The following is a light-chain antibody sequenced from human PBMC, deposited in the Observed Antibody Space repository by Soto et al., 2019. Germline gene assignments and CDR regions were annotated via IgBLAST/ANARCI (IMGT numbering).Light chain of an antibody. CDR1: SSDVGLYDY. V-gene: IGLV2-14*01. CDR2: AVS. Sequence: QSALTQPASVSGSPGQSITISCTGTSSDVGLYDYVSWYQQHPGKAPQLMIYAVSNRPSGVSNRFSASKSGDTASLFISGLQAEDEADYYCSSYTSDGSYVFGSGTKVT. CDR3: SSYTSDGSYV. J-gene: IGLJ1*01.